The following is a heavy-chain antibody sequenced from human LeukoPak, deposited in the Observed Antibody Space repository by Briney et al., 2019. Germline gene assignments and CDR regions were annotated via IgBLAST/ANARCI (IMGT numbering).Heavy chain of an antibody. J-gene: IGHJ6*03. V-gene: IGHV1-69*05. Sequence: SVKVSCKASGGTFSSYAISWVRQAPGQGLEWMGGIIPIFGTANYAQKFQGRVTMTTDTSTSTAYMELRSLRSDDTAVYYCAREYKPIAARPRYYYYYMDVWGKGTTVTVSS. CDR2: IIPIFGTA. CDR1: GGTFSSYA. CDR3: AREYKPIAARPRYYYYYMDV. D-gene: IGHD6-6*01.